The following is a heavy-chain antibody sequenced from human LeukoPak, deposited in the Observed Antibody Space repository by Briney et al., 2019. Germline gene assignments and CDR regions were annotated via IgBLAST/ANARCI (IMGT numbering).Heavy chain of an antibody. J-gene: IGHJ5*02. CDR3: ARGTRNGVVVITA. CDR2: ISSSGTYI. Sequence: PGGSLRLSCAASGFTFSSYSMNWVRQAPGKGPEWVSSISSSGTYIYYADSVKGRFTISRDNAKNSLYLQMNSLRAEDTAVYYCARGTRNGVVVITAWGQGTLVTVSS. V-gene: IGHV3-21*01. D-gene: IGHD3-22*01. CDR1: GFTFSSYS.